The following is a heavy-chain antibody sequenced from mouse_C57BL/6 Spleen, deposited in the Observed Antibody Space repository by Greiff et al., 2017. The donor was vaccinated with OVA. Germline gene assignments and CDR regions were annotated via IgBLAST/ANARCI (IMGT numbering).Heavy chain of an antibody. V-gene: IGHV4-1*02. CDR3: ARLGYYGAMNF. Sequence: EVQLQESGGGLVQPGGSLKLSCAASGFDFSRYWMSWVRQAPGKGLKWIGEINPDSSTINYSPSLKDKFIISRDNAKNTLYLQMSKVRSEDTALYYCARLGYYGAMNFWGQGTSVTVSS. J-gene: IGHJ4*01. CDR2: INPDSSTI. D-gene: IGHD1-1*01. CDR1: GFDFSRYW.